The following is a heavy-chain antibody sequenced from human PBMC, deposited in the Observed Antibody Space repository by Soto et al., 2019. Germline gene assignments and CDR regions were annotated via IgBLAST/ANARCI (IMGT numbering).Heavy chain of an antibody. J-gene: IGHJ6*04. D-gene: IGHD1-26*01. CDR1: GFTFSSYG. Sequence: PGGSLRLSCAASGFTFSSYGMHWVRQAPGKGLEWVAVISYDGSNKYYADSVKGRFTISRDNSKNTLYLQMNSLRAEDTAVYYCAKDGNGMDVWGKGTTVTVS. CDR2: ISYDGSNK. CDR3: AKDGNGMDV. V-gene: IGHV3-30*18.